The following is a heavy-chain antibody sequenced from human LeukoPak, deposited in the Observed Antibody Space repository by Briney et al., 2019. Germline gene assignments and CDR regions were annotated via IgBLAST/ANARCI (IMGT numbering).Heavy chain of an antibody. CDR3: ARPPDSSDYGAAFEF. Sequence: SETLSLTCGVSGYSITSGYFWGWLRQPPGKGLEWIASIYHSGTTYYNPSLKSRVTISVDTSKNQFSLKLSSVTAADTAVYYCARPPDSSDYGAAFEFWGQGTLVTVSS. CDR2: IYHSGTT. CDR1: GYSITSGYF. J-gene: IGHJ4*02. D-gene: IGHD4-17*01. V-gene: IGHV4-38-2*01.